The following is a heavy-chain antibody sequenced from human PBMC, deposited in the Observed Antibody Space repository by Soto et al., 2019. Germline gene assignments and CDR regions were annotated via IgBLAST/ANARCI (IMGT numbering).Heavy chain of an antibody. Sequence: QVQLVQSGAEVKKPGASVKVSCKTSGYTFTNYSMYWVRQAPGQGLEWMVIINPSGDTTAYAQKFQGRVSMTRDTSTSTVYMELNSLRSEDTALYYCARGMAVTTTSVGHYYYMDVWGKGTTVTVSS. CDR2: INPSGDTT. D-gene: IGHD6-19*01. J-gene: IGHJ6*03. V-gene: IGHV1-46*01. CDR3: ARGMAVTTTSVGHYYYMDV. CDR1: GYTFTNYS.